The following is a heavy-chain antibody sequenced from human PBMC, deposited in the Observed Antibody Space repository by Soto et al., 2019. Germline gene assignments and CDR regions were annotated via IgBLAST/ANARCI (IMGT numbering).Heavy chain of an antibody. J-gene: IGHJ6*02. V-gene: IGHV1-69*12. Sequence: QVQLVQSGAEVKKPGSSVKVSCKASGGTFSSYAISWVRQAPGQGLEWMGGIIPIFGTANYAQKFQGRVTITADESTSTAYMELSSLRSEDTAVYYCAGNYGDYVQAYYYGMDVWGQGTTVTVSS. CDR1: GGTFSSYA. CDR3: AGNYGDYVQAYYYGMDV. D-gene: IGHD4-17*01. CDR2: IIPIFGTA.